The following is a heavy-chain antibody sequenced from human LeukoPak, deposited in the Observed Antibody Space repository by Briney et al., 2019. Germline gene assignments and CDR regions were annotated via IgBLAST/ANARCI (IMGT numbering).Heavy chain of an antibody. CDR3: AKAPVTTCRGAFCYPFDY. CDR1: GFTVSSNY. D-gene: IGHD2-15*01. V-gene: IGHV3-66*01. J-gene: IGHJ4*02. CDR2: IYSGGST. Sequence: GGSLRLSCAASGFTVSSNYMSWVRQAPGKGLEWVSVIYSGGSTYYADSVKGRFTISRDNSKNTLFLQMNRLRPENAAVYYCAKAPVTTCRGAFCYPFDYWGLGTLVTVSS.